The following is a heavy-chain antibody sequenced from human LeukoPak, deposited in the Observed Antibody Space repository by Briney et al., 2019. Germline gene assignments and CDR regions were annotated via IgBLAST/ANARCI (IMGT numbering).Heavy chain of an antibody. V-gene: IGHV4-59*01. J-gene: IGHJ4*02. Sequence: PSETLSLTCTVSGGSISTYYWSWIRQPPGKGLEWIAYIYYTGSTTYNPSLSSRVTISIDTSRNQFSLNLNSVTAADTAVYYCARGRGDSRGTSFDYWGQGTLVTVSS. D-gene: IGHD3-22*01. CDR2: IYYTGST. CDR3: ARGRGDSRGTSFDY. CDR1: GGSISTYY.